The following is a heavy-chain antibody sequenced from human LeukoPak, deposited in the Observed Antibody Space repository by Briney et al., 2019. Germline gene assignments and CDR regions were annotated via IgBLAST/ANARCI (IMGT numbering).Heavy chain of an antibody. CDR3: AELGITMIGGV. V-gene: IGHV3-7*01. CDR2: IKQDVGDK. CDR1: GFTFSTYW. Sequence: PGGSLRLSCAASGFTFSTYWMSWVRQAPGKGLEWVANIKQDVGDKYYVDSVKGRFTISRDNAKNSLYLQMNSLRAEDTAVYYCAELGITMIGGVWGKGTTVTISS. D-gene: IGHD3-10*02. J-gene: IGHJ6*04.